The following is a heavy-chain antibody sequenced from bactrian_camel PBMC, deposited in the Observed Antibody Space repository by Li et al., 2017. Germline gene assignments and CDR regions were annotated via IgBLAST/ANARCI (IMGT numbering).Heavy chain of an antibody. J-gene: IGHJ4*01. D-gene: IGHD1*01. CDR3: TKDSTDALWASTH. Sequence: VQLVESGGGSAQAGGSLTLSCTTSGYTHSTYCMGWFRQAPGKEREGVASISGATGTSYADSVKGRFTISRDNAKNTLYLHLNSLKTEDTAMYYCTKDSTDALWASTHWGQGTQVTVS. CDR1: GYTHSTYC. CDR2: ISGATGT. V-gene: IGHV3S53*01.